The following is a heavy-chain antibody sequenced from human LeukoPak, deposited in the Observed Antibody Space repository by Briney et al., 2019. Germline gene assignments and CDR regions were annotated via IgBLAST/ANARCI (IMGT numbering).Heavy chain of an antibody. D-gene: IGHD6-13*01. CDR2: IYYSGST. CDR3: ARGYSSSWFYFDS. V-gene: IGHV4-59*12. J-gene: IGHJ4*02. CDR1: GGSISSYY. Sequence: SETLSLTCTVSGGSISSYYWSWIRQPPGKGLEWIGYIYYSGSTNYNPSLKSRVTISVDTSKNQFFLKLSSVTAADTAVYYCARGYSSSWFYFDSWGQGTLVTVSS.